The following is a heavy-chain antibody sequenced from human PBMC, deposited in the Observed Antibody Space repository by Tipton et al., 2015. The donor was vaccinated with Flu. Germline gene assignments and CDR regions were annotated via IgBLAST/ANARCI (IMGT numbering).Heavy chain of an antibody. V-gene: IGHV4-38-2*01. Sequence: TLSLTCSVSGDSIASDYYWGWIRQPPGKGPEWIATIYYSGSTFYNPSLKSRVTISIDTSKNHFSLKLTSVIASDTAVYYCARTSGEADFDYWGQGTLVTVSS. CDR3: ARTSGEADFDY. J-gene: IGHJ4*02. CDR1: GDSIASDYY. CDR2: IYYSGST. D-gene: IGHD1-26*01.